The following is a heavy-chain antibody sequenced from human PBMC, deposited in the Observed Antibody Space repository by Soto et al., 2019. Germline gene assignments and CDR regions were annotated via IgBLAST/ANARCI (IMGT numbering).Heavy chain of an antibody. J-gene: IGHJ6*02. Sequence: QVQLVQSGAEVKKPGSSVKVSCKASGGTFSSYAISWVRQAPGQGLEWMGGIIPIFGTANYAQKFQGRVTITADESTSTADMELSSLRSEDTAVYYWARCSYYDSSGYYYYYDYGMDVWGQGTTVTVSS. CDR2: IIPIFGTA. CDR3: ARCSYYDSSGYYYYYDYGMDV. V-gene: IGHV1-69*12. D-gene: IGHD3-22*01. CDR1: GGTFSSYA.